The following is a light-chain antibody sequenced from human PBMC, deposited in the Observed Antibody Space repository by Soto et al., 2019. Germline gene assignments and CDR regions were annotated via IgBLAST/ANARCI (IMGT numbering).Light chain of an antibody. CDR3: SSYTSSSTYV. CDR1: SSDVGGYNY. Sequence: QSALTQPASVSGSPGQSITISCTGTSSDVGGYNYVSWCQQHPGKAPKLMIYEVSHRPSGVSNRFSGSKSGNTASLTISGLQAEYEADYYCSSYTSSSTYVFGTGTKLTVL. CDR2: EVS. J-gene: IGLJ1*01. V-gene: IGLV2-14*01.